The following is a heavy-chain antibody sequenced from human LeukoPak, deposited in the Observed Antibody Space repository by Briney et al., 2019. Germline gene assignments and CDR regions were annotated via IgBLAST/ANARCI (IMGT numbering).Heavy chain of an antibody. CDR1: GFTFSSYW. J-gene: IGHJ4*02. D-gene: IGHD6-13*01. CDR2: INSDGSST. Sequence: GGSLRLSCAASGFTFSSYWMHWVRQAPGKGLVWVSRINSDGSSTSYADSVKGRFTISRDNSKNTLYLQMNSLRAEDTAVYYCAKGIAAGPLYYFDSWGQGTLVTVSS. V-gene: IGHV3-74*01. CDR3: AKGIAAGPLYYFDS.